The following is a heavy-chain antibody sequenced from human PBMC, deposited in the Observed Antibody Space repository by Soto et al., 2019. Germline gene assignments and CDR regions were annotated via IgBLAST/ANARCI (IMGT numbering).Heavy chain of an antibody. J-gene: IGHJ6*02. CDR3: ASSKVDTGYYYGMDV. V-gene: IGHV5-10-1*01. CDR2: IDPSDSYT. D-gene: IGHD5-18*01. CDR1: GYSFTSYW. Sequence: GESLKISCKGSGYSFTSYWISWVRQMPGKGLEWMGRIDPSDSYTNYSPSFQGHVTISADKSISTAYLQWSSLKASDTAMYYCASSKVDTGYYYGMDVWGQGTTVTVS.